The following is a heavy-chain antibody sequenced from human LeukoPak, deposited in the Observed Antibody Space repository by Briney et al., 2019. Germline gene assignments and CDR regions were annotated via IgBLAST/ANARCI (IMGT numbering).Heavy chain of an antibody. V-gene: IGHV4-31*03. CDR3: ARERSAAIRSFDY. D-gene: IGHD2-2*02. J-gene: IGHJ4*02. CDR2: IYYSGST. CDR1: GGSISSGGYY. Sequence: SETPSLTCTVSGGSISSGGYYWSWIRQHPGKGLEWIGYIYYSGSTYYNPSLKSRVTISVDTSKNQFSLKLSSVTAADTAVYYCARERSAAIRSFDYWGQGTLVTVSS.